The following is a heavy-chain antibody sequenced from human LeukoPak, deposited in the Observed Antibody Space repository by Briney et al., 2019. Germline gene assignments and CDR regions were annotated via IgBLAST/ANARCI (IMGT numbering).Heavy chain of an antibody. CDR1: GFSLSRNG. CDR2: ISLNGDST. D-gene: IGHD2-2*01. CDR3: AKEEVPNDY. J-gene: IGHJ4*02. V-gene: IGHV3-23*01. Sequence: GGSLRLPCAVSGFSLSRNGMCWVRQAPGQGLGWVSAISLNGDSTYYADSVQGRFTISRDTSRNTLFLQMDTLRVEDTATYYCAKEEVPNDYWGQGTLVTVSS.